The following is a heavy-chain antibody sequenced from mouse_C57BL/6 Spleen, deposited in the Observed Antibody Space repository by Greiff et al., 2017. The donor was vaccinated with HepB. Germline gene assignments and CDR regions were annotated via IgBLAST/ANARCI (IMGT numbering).Heavy chain of an antibody. D-gene: IGHD1-1*01. CDR1: GFTFSSYA. Sequence: EVQLVESGAGLVKPGGSLKLSCAASGFTFSSYAMSWVRQTPEKRLEWVAYISSGGDYIYYADTVKGRFTISRDNARHTLYLQMSSLKSEDTAMYYCTTTVVDPYWYFDVWGTGTTVTVSS. V-gene: IGHV5-9-1*02. CDR3: TTTVVDPYWYFDV. J-gene: IGHJ1*03. CDR2: ISSGGDYI.